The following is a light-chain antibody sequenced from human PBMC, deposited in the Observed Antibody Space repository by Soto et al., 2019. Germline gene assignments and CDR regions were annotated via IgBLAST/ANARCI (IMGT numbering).Light chain of an antibody. CDR1: RDVGSD. J-gene: IGKJ1*01. V-gene: IGKV1-39*01. CDR3: QQSYSSPPT. Sequence: QMTQSPSSLSASVGEKIIITCRASRDVGSDVSWYQQKPGQAPKLLIYAASNLYTGVPSRFSGSRSGPDFTLTISSLQPEDFATYYCQQSYSSPPTFGQGTKVDIK. CDR2: AAS.